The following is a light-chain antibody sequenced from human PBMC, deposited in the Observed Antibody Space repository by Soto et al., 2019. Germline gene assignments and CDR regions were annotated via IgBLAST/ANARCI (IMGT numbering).Light chain of an antibody. CDR1: SSNIGAGYD. V-gene: IGLV1-40*01. Sequence: QSVLTQPPSVSGAPGQRVTISFTGSSSNIGAGYDVHWYQQLPGTAPKLLIYGNSNRPSGVPDRFSGSKSGTSASLAITGLRAEDEADYYCQSYASSLSGWVFGRGTKLTVL. CDR2: GNS. CDR3: QSYASSLSGWV. J-gene: IGLJ3*02.